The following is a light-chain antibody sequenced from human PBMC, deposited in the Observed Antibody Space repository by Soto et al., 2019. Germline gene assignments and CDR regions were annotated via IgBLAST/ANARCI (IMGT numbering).Light chain of an antibody. J-gene: IGKJ1*01. CDR2: SVS. V-gene: IGKV3-20*01. CDR1: QRASRQY. Sequence: VLTQSPDTLSLSPGDRATLSCRANQRASRQYLSWYQQRPGQPPRLLIYSVSMRADGIPDRFSGSGSGSEFTLTINSLEPEDFAVYYCQDFDSPQWTFGQGTKIEN. CDR3: QDFDSPQWT.